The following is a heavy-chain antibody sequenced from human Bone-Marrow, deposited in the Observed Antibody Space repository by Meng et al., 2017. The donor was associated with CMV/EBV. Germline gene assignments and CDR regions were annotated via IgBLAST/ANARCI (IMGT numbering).Heavy chain of an antibody. CDR2: ISWDGGST. CDR3: ARDISGITMVRGDY. CDR1: GFTFDDYA. Sequence: GESLKISCAASGFTFDDYAMHWVRQAPGKGLEWVSLISWDGGSTYYNPPLKSRVTIPVDTSKNQFSLKLSSVTAADTAVYYCARDISGITMVRGDYWGQGTLVTVSS. D-gene: IGHD3-10*01. V-gene: IGHV3-43D*03. J-gene: IGHJ4*02.